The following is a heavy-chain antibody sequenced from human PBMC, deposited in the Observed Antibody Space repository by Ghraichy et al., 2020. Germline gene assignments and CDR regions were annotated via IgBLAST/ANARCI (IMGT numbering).Heavy chain of an antibody. CDR3: ARVDYDFWSGLYDAFDI. J-gene: IGHJ3*02. CDR1: GGTFSSYA. V-gene: IGHV1-69*01. D-gene: IGHD3-3*01. CDR2: IIPIFGTA. Sequence: SVKVSCKASGGTFSSYAISWVRQAPGQGLEWMGGIIPIFGTANYAQKFQGRVTITADESTSTAYMELSSLRSEDTAVYYCARVDYDFWSGLYDAFDIWGQGTMVTVSS.